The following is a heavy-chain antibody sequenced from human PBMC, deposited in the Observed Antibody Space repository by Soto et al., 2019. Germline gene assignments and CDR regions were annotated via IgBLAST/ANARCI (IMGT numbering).Heavy chain of an antibody. J-gene: IGHJ4*02. Sequence: PSETLSLTWAVSGGSFTSNNWWTWVRQPPGQGLEWIGEIYRTGSTNYNPSLKSRVTISLEKSENHFSLKVTSLTAADTPVYYCASRATGTSVDYWGQGTLVTVSS. D-gene: IGHD1-7*01. CDR2: IYRTGST. V-gene: IGHV4-4*02. CDR1: GGSFTSNNW. CDR3: ASRATGTSVDY.